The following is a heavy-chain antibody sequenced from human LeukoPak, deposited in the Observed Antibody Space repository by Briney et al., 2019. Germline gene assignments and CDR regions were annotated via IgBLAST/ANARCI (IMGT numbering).Heavy chain of an antibody. V-gene: IGHV1-69*04. CDR3: ARGGMVGATYD. CDR1: GGTFSSYA. J-gene: IGHJ4*02. CDR2: IIPILGIA. Sequence: ASVKVSCKASGGTFSSYAISWVRQAPGQGLEWMGRIIPILGIANYAQKFQGRVTITADKSTSTAYMELSSLRSEDTAVYYCARGGMVGATYDWGQGTLVTVSS. D-gene: IGHD1-26*01.